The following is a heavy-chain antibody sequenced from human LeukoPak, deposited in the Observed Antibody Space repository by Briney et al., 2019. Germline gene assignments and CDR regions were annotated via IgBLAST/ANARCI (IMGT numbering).Heavy chain of an antibody. Sequence: GGPLRLSWAASGFTFSSDWMHWVPQAAGKGLFWVSRINNDGTTTAYADSVKGRFSISRDNAKNTLYLQMNSLRAEHTAVYYCVRDSYNSDWDWGQGTLVTVSS. J-gene: IGHJ4*02. V-gene: IGHV3-74*01. CDR2: INNDGTTT. CDR1: GFTFSSDW. D-gene: IGHD6-19*01. CDR3: VRDSYNSDWD.